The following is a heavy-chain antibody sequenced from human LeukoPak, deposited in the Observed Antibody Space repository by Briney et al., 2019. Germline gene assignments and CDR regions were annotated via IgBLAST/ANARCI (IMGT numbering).Heavy chain of an antibody. CDR3: ASLYSSSSIGRGPAEYFQH. CDR1: GGSISSYY. J-gene: IGHJ1*01. Sequence: SETLSLTRTVSGGSISSYYWGWIRQPPGKGLEWVGYIYNTGVTNYNPSLKSRVTMSVDTSKNQFSLKLSSVTAADTAVYYCASLYSSSSIGRGPAEYFQHWGQGTLVTVSS. D-gene: IGHD6-13*01. V-gene: IGHV4-59*12. CDR2: IYNTGVT.